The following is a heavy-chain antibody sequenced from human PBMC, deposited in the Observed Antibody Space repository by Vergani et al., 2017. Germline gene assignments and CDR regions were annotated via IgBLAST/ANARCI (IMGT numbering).Heavy chain of an antibody. D-gene: IGHD6-25*01. CDR1: GGSISSSSYY. CDR3: ARAQRESYYYYMAV. CDR2: IYYSGRT. J-gene: IGHJ6*03. V-gene: IGHV4-39*01. Sequence: QLQLQESGPGLVKPSETLSLTCTVSGGSISSSSYYWGWIRQPPGKGLEWIGSIYYSGRTYYNPSLQSRVTISVDTSKKQFSLSLSSVTAADTAVYYCARAQRESYYYYMAVWGKGTTVTVSS.